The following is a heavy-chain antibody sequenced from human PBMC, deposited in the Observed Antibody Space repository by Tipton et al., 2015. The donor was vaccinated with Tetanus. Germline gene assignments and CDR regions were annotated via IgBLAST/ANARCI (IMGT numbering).Heavy chain of an antibody. CDR3: ARGGIAAAGGGLDY. Sequence: TLSLTCTVSGGSISSYYWSWIRQPPGKGLEWIGYIYYSGSTNYNPSLKSRVTISVDTSKNQFSPKLSSVTAADTAVYYCARGGIAAAGGGLDYWGQGTLVTVSS. D-gene: IGHD6-13*01. J-gene: IGHJ4*02. CDR2: IYYSGST. V-gene: IGHV4-59*01. CDR1: GGSISSYY.